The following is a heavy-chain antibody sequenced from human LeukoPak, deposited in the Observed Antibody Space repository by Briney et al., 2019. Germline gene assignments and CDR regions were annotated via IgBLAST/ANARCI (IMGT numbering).Heavy chain of an antibody. D-gene: IGHD6-6*01. V-gene: IGHV3-30-3*01. CDR1: GFTFSCYA. J-gene: IGHJ4*02. Sequence: GGSLRLSCAASGFTFSCYAMHWVRQAPGKGLEWVAVISYDGSNKYYADSVKGRFTISRDNSKNTLYLQMNSLRAEDTAVYYCARDVGSSSSSVFWDYWGQGTLVTVSS. CDR2: ISYDGSNK. CDR3: ARDVGSSSSSVFWDY.